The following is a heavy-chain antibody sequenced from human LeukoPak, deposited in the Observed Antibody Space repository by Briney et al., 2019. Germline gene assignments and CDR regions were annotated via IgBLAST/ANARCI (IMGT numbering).Heavy chain of an antibody. CDR1: GFTFSSYS. J-gene: IGHJ6*03. CDR3: VKGTSWINPYFYMDV. D-gene: IGHD2-2*01. V-gene: IGHV3-21*04. Sequence: GGSLRLSCAASGFTFSSYSMNWVRQAPGKGLEGVPSISSSSSYIYYADSVKGRFTISRDNAKNSLYLQMNSLRVEDTAVYYCVKGTSWINPYFYMDVWGKGTTVIVSS. CDR2: ISSSSSYI.